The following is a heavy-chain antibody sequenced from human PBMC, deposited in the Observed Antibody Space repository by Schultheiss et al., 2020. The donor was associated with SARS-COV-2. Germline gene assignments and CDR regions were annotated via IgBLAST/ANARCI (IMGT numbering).Heavy chain of an antibody. CDR2: ISSDGRSI. CDR1: GFTLSTYN. Sequence: GGSLRLSCSASGFTLSTYNINWVRQAPGQGLEWVSYISSDGRSIHYADSVKGRFTISRDSAKNSLYLQMDNLRDEDTAVYYCAQLGEAYWGQGTLVTVSS. CDR3: AQLGEAY. V-gene: IGHV3-48*02. D-gene: IGHD7-27*01. J-gene: IGHJ4*02.